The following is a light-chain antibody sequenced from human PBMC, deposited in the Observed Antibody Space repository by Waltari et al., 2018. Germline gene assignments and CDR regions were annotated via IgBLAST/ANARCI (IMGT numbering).Light chain of an antibody. CDR1: NIGDKR. CDR3: RVWDTRRDHPV. J-gene: IGLJ3*02. CDR2: DDS. V-gene: IGLV3-21*02. Sequence: SYVLTQPPSESVAPGQTAHITCPGNNIGDKRVHWFRQKAGQAPVLFIYDDSDRPSGIPERFSGSNSGDTATLTISRVEAGDEAAYFCRVWDTRRDHPVFGGGTKLTVL.